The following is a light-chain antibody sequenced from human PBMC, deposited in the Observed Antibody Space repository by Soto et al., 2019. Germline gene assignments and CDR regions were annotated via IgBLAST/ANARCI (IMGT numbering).Light chain of an antibody. V-gene: IGKV3-20*01. CDR2: GTS. J-gene: IGKJ2*01. Sequence: ETVVTQSPGTLSLSPGEGATLSCTASQSVDNNYLAWYQQKPGQAPRLLIHGTSNRASGIPDKFSGIGSGTDFTLTIGRLEPEDFAVYYCQQYGTAPYTFGTGTTLELK. CDR3: QQYGTAPYT. CDR1: QSVDNNY.